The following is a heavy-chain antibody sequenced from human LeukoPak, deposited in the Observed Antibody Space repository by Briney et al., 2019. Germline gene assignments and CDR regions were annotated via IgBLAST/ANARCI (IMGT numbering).Heavy chain of an antibody. D-gene: IGHD5-12*01. V-gene: IGHV4-30-2*01. CDR2: IYHSGST. J-gene: IGHJ5*02. CDR3: ARVAAYDGGWFDP. Sequence: KTSETLSLTCAVSGGSISSGGYSWSWIRQPPGKGLEWIGYIYHSGSTYYNPSLKSRVTISVDRSKNQFSLKLSSVTAADTAVYYCARVAAYDGGWFDPWGQGTLVTVSS. CDR1: GGSISSGGYS.